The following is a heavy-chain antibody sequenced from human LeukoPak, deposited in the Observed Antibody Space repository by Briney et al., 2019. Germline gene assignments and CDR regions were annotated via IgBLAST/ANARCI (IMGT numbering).Heavy chain of an antibody. Sequence: GGSLRLSCAASGFTFRDFTMTWVRQAPGKGLEWLSSISVSGNNILYADSVKGRFTISRDNSKNTLYLQMNSLRAEDTAVYYCAKDLEIHFDYWGQGTLVTVSS. D-gene: IGHD5-24*01. V-gene: IGHV3-23*01. J-gene: IGHJ4*02. CDR1: GFTFRDFT. CDR2: ISVSGNNI. CDR3: AKDLEIHFDY.